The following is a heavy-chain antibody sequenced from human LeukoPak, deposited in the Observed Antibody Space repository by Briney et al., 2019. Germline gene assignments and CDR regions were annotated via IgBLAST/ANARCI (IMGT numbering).Heavy chain of an antibody. CDR3: ARIIVGATVWFDP. V-gene: IGHV4-34*01. J-gene: IGHJ5*02. CDR1: GGSFSGYY. D-gene: IGHD1-26*01. Sequence: SETLSLTCAVYGGSFSGYYWSWIRQPPGKGLEWIGEINHSGSTNYNPSLKSRVTISVDTSKNQFSLKLSSVTAADTAVYYCARIIVGATVWFDPWGQGTLVTVSS. CDR2: INHSGST.